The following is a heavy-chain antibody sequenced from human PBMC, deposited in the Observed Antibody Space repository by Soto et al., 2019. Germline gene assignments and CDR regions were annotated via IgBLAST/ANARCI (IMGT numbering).Heavy chain of an antibody. J-gene: IGHJ3*02. D-gene: IGHD4-17*01. CDR1: GGSISSSSYY. CDR3: ARLGPDSSDYGDYATPGGAFDI. CDR2: IYYSGST. V-gene: IGHV4-39*01. Sequence: QLQLQESGPGLVKPSETLSLTCTVSGGSISSSSYYWGWIRQPPGKGLEWIGSIYYSGSTYYNPSLKSRVTISVDTSKNQFSLKLSSVTAADTAVYYCARLGPDSSDYGDYATPGGAFDIWGQGTMVTVSS.